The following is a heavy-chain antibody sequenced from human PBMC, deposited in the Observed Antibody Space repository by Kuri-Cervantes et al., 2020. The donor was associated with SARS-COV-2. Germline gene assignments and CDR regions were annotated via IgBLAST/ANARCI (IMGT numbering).Heavy chain of an antibody. CDR2: IIPIFATS. D-gene: IGHD2-2*01. V-gene: IGHV1-69*13. Sequence: SVKVSCKASGGTFSRYALNWVRQAPGQGLEWMGGIIPIFATSNYAQKFQGRVTITADESTSTAYMELSSLRSEDTAVYYCARGNIVVVPAADKSDFDYWGQGTLVTVSS. CDR3: ARGNIVVVPAADKSDFDY. J-gene: IGHJ4*02. CDR1: GGTFSRYA.